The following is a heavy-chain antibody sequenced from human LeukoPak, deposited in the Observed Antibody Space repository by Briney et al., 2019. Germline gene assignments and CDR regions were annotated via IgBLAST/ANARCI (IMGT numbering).Heavy chain of an antibody. CDR3: ARTVAPGYIIDY. V-gene: IGHV2-70*11. Sequence: SGPALVKPTQTLTLTCTFSGFSLTTGEMCVSWIRQPPGKALEWLARIDWDDDKYYSPSLKTRLSISKDASKDQVVLTMTNMDPMDTATYYCARTVAPGYIIDYWGQGTLVTVPS. D-gene: IGHD2-2*02. CDR1: GFSLTTGEMC. J-gene: IGHJ4*02. CDR2: IDWDDDK.